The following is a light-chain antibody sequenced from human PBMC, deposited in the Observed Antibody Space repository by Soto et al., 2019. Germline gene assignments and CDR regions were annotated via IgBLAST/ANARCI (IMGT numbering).Light chain of an antibody. CDR2: DAS. V-gene: IGKV1-5*01. J-gene: IGKJ1*01. Sequence: DIQMTQSPSSLSPSVGDRVTITCRASRSISDWLAWYQQKPGKAPNLLIYDASSLESGVPSRFSGSGSGTEFTLTISSLQPDDFATYYCQQYNSYPWTFGQGTKVDIK. CDR3: QQYNSYPWT. CDR1: RSISDW.